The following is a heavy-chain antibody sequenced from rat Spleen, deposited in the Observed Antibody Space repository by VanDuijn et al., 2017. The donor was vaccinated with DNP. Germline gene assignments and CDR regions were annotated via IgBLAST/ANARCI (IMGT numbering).Heavy chain of an antibody. J-gene: IGHJ3*01. Sequence: EVQLQESGPGLVKPSQSLSLTCSVTGYSITSNYWGWIRKFPGNKMEWIGHISYSGYTGYNPSLKSRISITRDTSKNQFFLHLNSVTTEDTATYYCARTNFYDGDYYYVPFAYWGQGTLVTVSS. CDR1: GYSITSNY. CDR3: ARTNFYDGDYYYVPFAY. V-gene: IGHV3-1*01. D-gene: IGHD1-12*02. CDR2: ISYSGYT.